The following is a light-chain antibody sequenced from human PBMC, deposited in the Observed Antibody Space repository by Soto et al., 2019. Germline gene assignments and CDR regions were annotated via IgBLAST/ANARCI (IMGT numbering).Light chain of an antibody. CDR1: QDISNY. V-gene: IGKV1-33*01. CDR3: QQYDNLPYT. Sequence: DIQMTQSPSSLSASVGDRVTITCQASQDISNYLNWYQQKPGKAPKLLISDASNLEPGVPSRFSGSGSRTDFTFAITTLHPEYIATYYCQQYDNLPYTFGQGTRLEIK. J-gene: IGKJ2*01. CDR2: DAS.